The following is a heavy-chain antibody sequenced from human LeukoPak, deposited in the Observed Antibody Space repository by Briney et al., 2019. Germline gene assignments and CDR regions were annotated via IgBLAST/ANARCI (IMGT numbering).Heavy chain of an antibody. Sequence: GESLKISCKGSGYSFTSYWIGWVRQMPGKGLEWMGIIYPGDSDTGYSPSFQGQVTISADKSISTAYLQWSSLKASDTAMYYCARAGSITIFGVVISRDYFDDWGQGTLVTVSS. CDR3: ARAGSITIFGVVISRDYFDD. CDR2: IYPGDSDT. V-gene: IGHV5-51*01. J-gene: IGHJ4*02. CDR1: GYSFTSYW. D-gene: IGHD3-3*01.